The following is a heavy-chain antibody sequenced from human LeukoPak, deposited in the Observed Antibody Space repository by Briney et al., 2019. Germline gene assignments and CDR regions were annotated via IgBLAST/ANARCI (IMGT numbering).Heavy chain of an antibody. D-gene: IGHD6-13*01. CDR1: GFTFSSYA. CDR2: ISGSGGST. CDR3: AKSRRDIAAADR. Sequence: GGSLRPSCAASGFTFSSYAMSWVRQAPGKGLEWVSAISGSGGSTYYADSVKGRFTISRDNSKNTLYLRMNSLRAEDTAVYYCAKSRRDIAAADRWGQGTLVTVSS. J-gene: IGHJ5*02. V-gene: IGHV3-23*01.